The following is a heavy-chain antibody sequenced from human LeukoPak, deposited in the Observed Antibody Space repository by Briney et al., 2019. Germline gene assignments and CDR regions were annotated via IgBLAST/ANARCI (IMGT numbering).Heavy chain of an antibody. CDR3: TTLHMVRTVISDAFAV. CDR1: GFIFKYAW. CDR2: IKSRSDGGTT. V-gene: IGHV3-15*01. J-gene: IGHJ3*01. D-gene: IGHD3-10*01. Sequence: GGSLRLSCAASGFIFKYAWMIGVRQAPGKGLEWVGRIKSRSDGGTTHYAAPVQGRFTISRDDSKNTLYLQMNSLKTEDTAVYYCTTLHMVRTVISDAFAVWRQGTMVTVSS.